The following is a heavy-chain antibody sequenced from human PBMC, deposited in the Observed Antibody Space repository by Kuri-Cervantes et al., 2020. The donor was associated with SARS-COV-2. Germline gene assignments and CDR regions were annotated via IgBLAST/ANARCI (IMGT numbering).Heavy chain of an antibody. CDR1: GGSISSGDYY. V-gene: IGHV4-30-4*08. CDR3: ARFFITMVRDTCAWFDP. J-gene: IGHJ5*02. CDR2: IYYSGST. Sequence: SETLSLTCTVSGGSISSGDYYWSWIRQPPGKGLEWIGYIYYSGSTYYNPSLKSRVTISVDTSKNQFSLKMSSVTAADTAVYYCARFFITMVRDTCAWFDPWGQGTLVTVSS. D-gene: IGHD3-10*01.